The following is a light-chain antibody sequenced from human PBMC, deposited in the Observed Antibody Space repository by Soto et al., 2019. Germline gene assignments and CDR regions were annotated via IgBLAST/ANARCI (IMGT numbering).Light chain of an antibody. CDR2: AAS. V-gene: IGKV1-39*01. CDR1: QSISSN. CDR3: QQSYSTSWT. J-gene: IGKJ1*01. Sequence: DVQMTQSPFSLSASVGDRFSITCRASQSISSNLHWYQQKPGKAPKLLIYAASSLQSGVPSRFSGSGSGTDFTLTISSLQPEDFATYYCQQSYSTSWTFGQGTKVDIK.